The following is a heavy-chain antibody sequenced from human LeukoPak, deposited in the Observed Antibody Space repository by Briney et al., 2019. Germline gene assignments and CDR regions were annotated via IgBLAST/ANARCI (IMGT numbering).Heavy chain of an antibody. D-gene: IGHD3-10*01. Sequence: ASVKASCKASGYTFTGYYMHWVRQAPGQGLEWMGWINPNSGGTNYAQKFQGRVTMTRDTSISTAYMELSRLRSDDTVVYYCARELYGSGSYYPLAIWGQGTMVTVSS. CDR1: GYTFTGYY. V-gene: IGHV1-2*02. CDR3: ARELYGSGSYYPLAI. J-gene: IGHJ3*02. CDR2: INPNSGGT.